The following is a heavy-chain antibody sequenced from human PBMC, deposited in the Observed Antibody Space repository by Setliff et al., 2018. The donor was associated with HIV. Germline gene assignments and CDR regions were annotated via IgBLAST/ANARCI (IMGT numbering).Heavy chain of an antibody. CDR2: INAGNGNT. Sequence: ASVKVSCKASGYTFNTYGISWVRQAPGQRLEWMGWINAGNGNTKYSQKFQGRVTMTTDTSTSTAYMELRSLRSDDTAVYYCARSSAYYYDSSGYYTGDYWGQGTLVTVSS. D-gene: IGHD3-22*01. J-gene: IGHJ4*02. CDR3: ARSSAYYYDSSGYYTGDY. V-gene: IGHV1-18*01. CDR1: GYTFNTYG.